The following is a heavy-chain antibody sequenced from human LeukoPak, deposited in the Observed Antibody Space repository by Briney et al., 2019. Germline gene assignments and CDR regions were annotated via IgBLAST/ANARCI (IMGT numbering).Heavy chain of an antibody. CDR1: GGSISNYF. CDR2: IYYSDST. D-gene: IGHD5-18*01. V-gene: IGHV4-59*01. CDR3: ARTTEGGYSYGYFYYYYMDV. J-gene: IGHJ6*03. Sequence: SETLSLTCTVSGGSISNYFWSWIRQPPGKGLECIGYIYYSDSTNYKSSLKSRVTISVDTSKNQFSLKLSSVTAADTAVYYCARTTEGGYSYGYFYYYYMDVWGKGTTVTISS.